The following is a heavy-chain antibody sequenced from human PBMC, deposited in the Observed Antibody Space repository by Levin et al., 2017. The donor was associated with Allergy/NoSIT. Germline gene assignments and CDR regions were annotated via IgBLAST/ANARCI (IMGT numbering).Heavy chain of an antibody. J-gene: IGHJ4*02. V-gene: IGHV4-34*01. CDR2: LDTHGNT. Sequence: PSQTLSLTCAVHGGTFRAFGSYHWSWLRQAPGLGLEWVGELDTHGNTHYNPSLGSRVTISVDSSKRHIFLTMTSLTAADTAVYFCARSPSRYYGLDYWGQGTLATVSS. CDR3: ARSPSRYYGLDY. CDR1: GGTFRAFGSYH. D-gene: IGHD3-3*01.